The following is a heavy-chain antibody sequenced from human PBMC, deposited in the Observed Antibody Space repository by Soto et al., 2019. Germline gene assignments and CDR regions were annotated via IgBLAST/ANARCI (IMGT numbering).Heavy chain of an antibody. V-gene: IGHV1-46*01. J-gene: IGHJ4*02. CDR2: VNPSGGHT. CDR3: ASGGHVVVVTAALDY. CDR1: GDTVTDYY. D-gene: IGHD2-21*02. Sequence: QVQLVQSGAEVKKPGASVKVSCKASGDTVTDYYIHWVRQAPGQGLEWMGTVNPSGGHTTYAQHSMGRVTMTRDTSTSTLYMELTSLTSEDTAGYYCASGGHVVVVTAALDYWGQGTLVTVSS.